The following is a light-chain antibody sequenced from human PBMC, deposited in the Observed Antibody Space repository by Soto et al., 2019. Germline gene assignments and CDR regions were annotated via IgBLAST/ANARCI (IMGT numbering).Light chain of an antibody. CDR1: QNIRSR. CDR3: QQYHSYWT. CDR2: DAS. J-gene: IGKJ1*01. Sequence: DFQISESPSTLSASVGDRVTITCRASQNIRSRLAWFQQKPGKAPKLLIYDASSVESGVPQRFSGSGSGTEFTLTISSLQTDDFSTYYCQQYHSYWTFGQGTKVDI. V-gene: IGKV1-5*01.